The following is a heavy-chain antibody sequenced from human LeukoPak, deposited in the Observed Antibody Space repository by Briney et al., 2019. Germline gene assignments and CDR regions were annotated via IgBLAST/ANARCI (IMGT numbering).Heavy chain of an antibody. J-gene: IGHJ4*02. D-gene: IGHD3-9*01. CDR2: IYSGGKT. CDR3: ARSTGSYYFDY. V-gene: IGHV3-53*01. Sequence: GGSLRLSCAASGFTVSGNHMTWVRQAPGKGLEWVSVIYSGGKTYYADSVKGRLTISRDNSKNTLYLQMNTLRAEDTAVYYCARSTGSYYFDYWGQGTLVTVSS. CDR1: GFTVSGNH.